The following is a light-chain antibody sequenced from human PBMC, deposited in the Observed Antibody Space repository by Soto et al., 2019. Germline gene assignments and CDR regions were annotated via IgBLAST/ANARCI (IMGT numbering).Light chain of an antibody. V-gene: IGKV3-15*01. CDR2: RAS. J-gene: IGKJ1*01. Sequence: ERVMTQSPATLSVSPGERATLSCTASHYVYSNVAWFQQRPGQAPRLLIYRASARATGTPARFSGSGSGTEFTLTITSLQSEDFALYYCQQYQNLWTFGQGTEVEI. CDR1: HYVYSN. CDR3: QQYQNLWT.